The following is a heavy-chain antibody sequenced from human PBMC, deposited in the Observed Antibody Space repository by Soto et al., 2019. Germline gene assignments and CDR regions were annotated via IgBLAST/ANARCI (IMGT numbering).Heavy chain of an antibody. Sequence: SETLSLTCAVSGFFISSGNYWGWIRKPPGKGLEWIGSIFHGGNTYYNPSLKSRVTISVDMSKNQFSLKLNSVTAADTAVYYCARARWYDDFDVWGQGTVVTVSS. CDR1: GFFISSGNY. CDR3: ARARWYDDFDV. J-gene: IGHJ3*01. V-gene: IGHV4-38-2*01. CDR2: IFHGGNT. D-gene: IGHD2-15*01.